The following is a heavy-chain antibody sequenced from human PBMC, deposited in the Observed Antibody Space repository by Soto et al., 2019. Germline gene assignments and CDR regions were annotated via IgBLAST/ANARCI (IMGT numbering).Heavy chain of an antibody. CDR1: GFTFSNAW. J-gene: IGHJ4*01. CDR2: VKSKADGGSG. CDR3: TTDSRTTLPEIRFDY. V-gene: IGHV3-15*01. Sequence: SGGSLRLSCAASGFTFSNAWMSWVRQAPGKGLEWVGRVKSKADGGSGDYAAPVKGRFVVSRDDSKDIVYLQMNSLKIEDTGVYYCTTDSRTTLPEIRFDYWGHGTRVTVSS. D-gene: IGHD1-26*01.